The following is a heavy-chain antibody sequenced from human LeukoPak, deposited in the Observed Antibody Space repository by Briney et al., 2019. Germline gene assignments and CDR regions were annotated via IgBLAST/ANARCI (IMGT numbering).Heavy chain of an antibody. Sequence: SGGSLRLSCAASGFTFSSYAMHWVRQAPGKGLEWVAVISYDGSNKYYADSVKGRFTISRDNSKNTLYLQMNSLRAEDTAVYYCGRVIGGNYFDYWGQGTLVTVSS. CDR1: GFTFSSYA. J-gene: IGHJ4*02. CDR2: ISYDGSNK. D-gene: IGHD3-16*01. V-gene: IGHV3-30-3*01. CDR3: GRVIGGNYFDY.